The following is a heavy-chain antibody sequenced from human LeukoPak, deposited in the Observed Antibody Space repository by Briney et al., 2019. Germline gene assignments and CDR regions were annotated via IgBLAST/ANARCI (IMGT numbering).Heavy chain of an antibody. D-gene: IGHD2-2*01. CDR2: INSGGDDI. J-gene: IGHJ4*02. CDR1: GFSFSLYA. CDR3: ARDTIQPGLIDD. V-gene: IGHV3-48*03. Sequence: GGYLRLYCAASGFSFSLYAMNWVRQAPGKGLEWISYINSGGDDIHYAASVRGRFTISRDDAGNTLFLQLSSLRAEDTAVYYCARDTIQPGLIDDWGQGTLVTVSS.